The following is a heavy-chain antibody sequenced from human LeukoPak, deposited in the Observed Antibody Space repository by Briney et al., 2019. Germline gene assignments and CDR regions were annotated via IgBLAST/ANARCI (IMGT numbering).Heavy chain of an antibody. CDR1: GFTFSADW. V-gene: IGHV3-74*01. CDR2: IDGDATIT. CDR3: VRGHREVLLDR. J-gene: IGHJ5*02. D-gene: IGHD1-26*01. Sequence: QPGGSLRLSCVASGFTFSADWMHWVRQAPGEGLVWVARIDGDATITNYADSVRGRFTISRDNAKTTVYLQMNSLRADDTAVYYCVRGHREVLLDRWGQGALVTVSS.